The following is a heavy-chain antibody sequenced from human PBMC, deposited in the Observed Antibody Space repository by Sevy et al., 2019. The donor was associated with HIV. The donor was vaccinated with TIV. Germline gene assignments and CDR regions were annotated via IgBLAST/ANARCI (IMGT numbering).Heavy chain of an antibody. J-gene: IGHJ4*02. Sequence: ASVKVSCKASGYTFTTYGISWVRQAPGQGLEWMAWISPYNGNTNYIQKFQGRVAVTTDTSTSTAYMELRSLRSDDTAVYFCAGVGSSGWTPWGQGTLVTVSS. CDR3: AGVGSSGWTP. CDR2: ISPYNGNT. V-gene: IGHV1-18*01. D-gene: IGHD6-19*01. CDR1: GYTFTTYG.